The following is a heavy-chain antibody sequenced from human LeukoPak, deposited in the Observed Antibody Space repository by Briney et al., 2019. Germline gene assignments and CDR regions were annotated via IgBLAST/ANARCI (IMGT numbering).Heavy chain of an antibody. D-gene: IGHD6-19*01. J-gene: IGHJ5*02. CDR2: IKQDGSEE. CDR1: GFTFSSYW. Sequence: PGGSLRLSCAASGFTFSSYWMSWVRQAPGKGLEWVANIKQDGSEEYYVDSVKGRFTISRDNAKNSLYLQMNSLRAEDTAVYYCARGAFKVAGSAFDPWGQGTLVTVSS. CDR3: ARGAFKVAGSAFDP. V-gene: IGHV3-7*01.